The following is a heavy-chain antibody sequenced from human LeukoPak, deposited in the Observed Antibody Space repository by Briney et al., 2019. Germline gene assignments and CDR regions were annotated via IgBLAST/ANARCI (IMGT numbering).Heavy chain of an antibody. V-gene: IGHV3-23*01. Sequence: GGSLRLSCAASGFTVSSNYMSWVRQAPGKGLEWVSVISGSASSTYHADSVTGRFSISRDNSKNTLYVQMNSLRAEDTAVYYCAKRGLPDYWGQGTLVTVSS. CDR3: AKRGLPDY. CDR1: GFTVSSNY. CDR2: ISGSASST. D-gene: IGHD3-10*01. J-gene: IGHJ4*02.